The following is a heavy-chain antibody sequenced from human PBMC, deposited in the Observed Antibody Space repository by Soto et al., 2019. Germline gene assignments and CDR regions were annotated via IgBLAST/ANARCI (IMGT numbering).Heavy chain of an antibody. CDR2: IFSGGST. J-gene: IGHJ4*02. D-gene: IGHD3-16*01. CDR3: ARGGGNTRIAY. CDR1: GFTVSSNY. Sequence: EVQLVESGGGLVQPGGSLRLSCAASGFTVSSNYMSWVRQAPGKGLEWVSIIFSGGSTYYADSVKGRFTISRDNSKNPLYLQMNSLRAEDTAVYYCARGGGNTRIAYWGQGTLVTVSS. V-gene: IGHV3-66*01.